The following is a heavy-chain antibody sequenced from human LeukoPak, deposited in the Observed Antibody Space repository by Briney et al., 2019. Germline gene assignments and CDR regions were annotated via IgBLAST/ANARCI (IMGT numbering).Heavy chain of an antibody. V-gene: IGHV3-49*03. CDR3: TRAPWELLRAQYYFDY. CDR1: GFTFGDYA. Sequence: GGSLRLSCTASGFTFGDYAMSWFRQAPGKGLERVGFIRSKAYGGTTEYAASVKGRFTISRDDSKSIAYLQMNSLKTEDTAVYYCTRAPWELLRAQYYFDYWGQGTLVTVSS. CDR2: IRSKAYGGTT. J-gene: IGHJ4*02. D-gene: IGHD1-26*01.